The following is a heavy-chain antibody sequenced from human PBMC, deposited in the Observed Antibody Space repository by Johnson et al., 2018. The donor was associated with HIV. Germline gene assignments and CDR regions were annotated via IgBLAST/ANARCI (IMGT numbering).Heavy chain of an antibody. CDR3: ARDFTAVYCGGDCYAFDI. V-gene: IGHV3-48*03. Sequence: VQLVESGGGVVQPGRSLRLSCAASGFTFSSYAMHWVRQAPGKGVEWLSYISGSGSIIYYADSVKGRVTISRDNAKNSLYLQMNSLRAEDTAVYYCARDFTAVYCGGDCYAFDIWGQGTMVSVSS. D-gene: IGHD2-21*02. CDR1: GFTFSSYA. J-gene: IGHJ3*02. CDR2: ISGSGSII.